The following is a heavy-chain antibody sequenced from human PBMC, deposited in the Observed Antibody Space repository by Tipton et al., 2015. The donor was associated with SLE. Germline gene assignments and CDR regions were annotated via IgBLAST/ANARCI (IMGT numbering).Heavy chain of an antibody. CDR2: ISSSGSTI. CDR3: ARGSNGGDFDL. D-gene: IGHD3-10*01. J-gene: IGHJ2*01. CDR1: GFTFSSYE. V-gene: IGHV3-48*03. Sequence: FLRLSCAASGFTFSSYEMNWVRQAPGKGLERVSYISSSGSTICYADSVKGRFTISRDNTKNSLYLQMNSLRAEDTAVYYCARGSNGGDFDLWVRGTLGPV.